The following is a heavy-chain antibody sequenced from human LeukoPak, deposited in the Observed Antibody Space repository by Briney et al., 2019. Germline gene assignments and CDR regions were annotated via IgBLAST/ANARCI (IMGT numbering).Heavy chain of an antibody. D-gene: IGHD3-22*01. Sequence: GRSLRLSCAASGFTFSTYGMHWVRQVPGKGLEWVAFISYEGRNKYYADYVKGRFTISRDNSKNTLYLQMNSLRAEDTAVYHCARDYYYDTTGSDTFDIWGQGTMVTVSS. V-gene: IGHV3-30*19. CDR1: GFTFSTYG. CDR3: ARDYYYDTTGSDTFDI. CDR2: ISYEGRNK. J-gene: IGHJ3*02.